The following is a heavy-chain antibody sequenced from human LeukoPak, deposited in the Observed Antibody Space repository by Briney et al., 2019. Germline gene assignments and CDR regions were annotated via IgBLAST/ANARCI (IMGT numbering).Heavy chain of an antibody. CDR2: IYYSGST. D-gene: IGHD4-11*01. J-gene: IGHJ5*02. CDR3: ARDSTVELGDWFDP. Sequence: GSLRLSCAASGFTFSDYYMSWIRQHPGKGLEWIGSIYYSGSTYYNPSLKSRVTISVDTSKNQFSLKLSSVTAADTAVYYCARDSTVELGDWFDPWGQGTLVTVSS. V-gene: IGHV4-38-2*02. CDR1: GFTFSDYY.